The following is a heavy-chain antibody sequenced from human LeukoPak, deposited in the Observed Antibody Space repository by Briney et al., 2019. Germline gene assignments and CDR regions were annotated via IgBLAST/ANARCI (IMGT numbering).Heavy chain of an antibody. Sequence: ASVKVSCKASGYTFTSYDINWVRQATGQGLERMGWMNPNSGNTGYAQKFQGRVTMTRNTSISTAYMELSSLRSEDTAVYYCARGDGVLWFGEWEYWGQGTLVTVSS. CDR3: ARGDGVLWFGEWEY. V-gene: IGHV1-8*01. CDR2: MNPNSGNT. D-gene: IGHD3-10*01. CDR1: GYTFTSYD. J-gene: IGHJ4*02.